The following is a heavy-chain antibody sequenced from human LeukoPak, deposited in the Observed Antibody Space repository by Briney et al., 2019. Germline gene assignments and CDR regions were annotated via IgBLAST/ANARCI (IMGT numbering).Heavy chain of an antibody. CDR2: IYYSGST. Sequence: PSGTLSLTCTVCGGSISSYYWSWIRQPPGKGLEWIGYIYYSGSTNYNPSLKSRVTISVDTSKNQFSLKLSSVTAADTAVYYCARGGDCSSTSCYGNDYYYYYYMDVWGKGTTVTVSS. CDR3: ARGGDCSSTSCYGNDYYYYYYMDV. V-gene: IGHV4-59*01. D-gene: IGHD2-2*01. J-gene: IGHJ6*03. CDR1: GGSISSYY.